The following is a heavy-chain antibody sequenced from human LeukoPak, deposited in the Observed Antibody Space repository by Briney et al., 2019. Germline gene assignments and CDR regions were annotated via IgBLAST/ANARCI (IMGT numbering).Heavy chain of an antibody. V-gene: IGHV4-39*07. CDR1: GGSISSSSYY. D-gene: IGHD3-22*01. Sequence: PSETLSLTCTVSGGSISSSSYYWSWIRQPPGKGLEWIGEINHSGSTNYNPSLKSRVTISVDTSKNQFSLKLSSVTAADTAVYYCARGGKDDSSGYFDYWGQGTLVTVSS. CDR2: INHSGST. J-gene: IGHJ4*02. CDR3: ARGGKDDSSGYFDY.